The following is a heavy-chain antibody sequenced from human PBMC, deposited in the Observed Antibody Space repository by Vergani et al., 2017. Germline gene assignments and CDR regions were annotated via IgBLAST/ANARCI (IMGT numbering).Heavy chain of an antibody. CDR3: ARVKKEMATINGWDY. V-gene: IGHV3-11*06. CDR2: ISSSSSYT. D-gene: IGHD5-24*01. CDR1: GFTFSDYY. J-gene: IGHJ4*02. Sequence: QVQLVESGGGLVKPGGSLRLSCAASGFTFSDYYMCWIRQAPGKGLEWVSYISSSSSYTNYADSVKGRFTISRDNAKNSLYLQMNSLRAEDTAVYYCARVKKEMATINGWDYWGQGTLVTVSS.